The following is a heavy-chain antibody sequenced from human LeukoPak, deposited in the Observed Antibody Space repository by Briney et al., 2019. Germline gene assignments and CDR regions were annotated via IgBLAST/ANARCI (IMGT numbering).Heavy chain of an antibody. CDR2: ISAYNGNT. J-gene: IGHJ4*02. D-gene: IGHD6-13*01. CDR1: GYTFTSYG. CDR3: ARDRAAAGTVSIVAY. V-gene: IGHV1-18*04. Sequence: GASVKVSCKASGYTFTSYGISWGRQAPGQGLEWMGWISAYNGNTNYVQNLQGRVTMTTDTSTSTAYMELRSLRSDDTAVYYCARDRAAAGTVSIVAYWGQGTLVTASS.